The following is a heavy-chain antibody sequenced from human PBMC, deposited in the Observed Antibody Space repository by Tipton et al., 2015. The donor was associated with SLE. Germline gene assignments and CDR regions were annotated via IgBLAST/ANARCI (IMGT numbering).Heavy chain of an antibody. V-gene: IGHV4-39*07. CDR1: GGSISSSSYY. J-gene: IGHJ1*01. D-gene: IGHD6-19*01. CDR2: IYYSGST. Sequence: LRLSCTVSGGSISSSSYYWGWIRQPPGKGLEWIGSIYYSGSTYYNPSLKSRVTISVDTSKNQFSLKLSSVTAADTAVYYCARHEVSGIGFFQQWGQGTLVTVSS. CDR3: ARHEVSGIGFFQQ.